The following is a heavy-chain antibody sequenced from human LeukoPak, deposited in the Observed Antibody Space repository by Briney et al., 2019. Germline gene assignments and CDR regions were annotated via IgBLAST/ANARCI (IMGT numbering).Heavy chain of an antibody. Sequence: TGESLKISCKGSGYRFTIYWIGWVRQMPGKGLEWMGILYPGDSDTRYSPSFQGQVTISADKSISTAYLQWSSLKASDTDMYYCARLIAVAANWFDPWGQGTLVTVSS. J-gene: IGHJ5*02. D-gene: IGHD6-19*01. CDR3: ARLIAVAANWFDP. CDR1: GYRFTIYW. CDR2: LYPGDSDT. V-gene: IGHV5-51*01.